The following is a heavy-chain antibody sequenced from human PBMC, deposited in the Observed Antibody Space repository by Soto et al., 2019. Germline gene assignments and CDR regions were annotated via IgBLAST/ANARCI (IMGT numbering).Heavy chain of an antibody. D-gene: IGHD3-3*01. Sequence: SVKVSCKASGGTFSSYAISWVRQAPGQGLEWMGGIIPIFGTANYAQKFQGRVTITADKSTSTAYMELSSLRSEDTAVYYCARDQRRSLEWSQAYYGMDVWGQGTTVTVSS. CDR1: GGTFSSYA. CDR2: IIPIFGTA. J-gene: IGHJ6*02. CDR3: ARDQRRSLEWSQAYYGMDV. V-gene: IGHV1-69*06.